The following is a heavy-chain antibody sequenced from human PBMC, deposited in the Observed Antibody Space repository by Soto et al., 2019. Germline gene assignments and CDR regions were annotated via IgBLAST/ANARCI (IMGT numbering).Heavy chain of an antibody. D-gene: IGHD3-10*01. CDR2: ISYDGSNK. J-gene: IGHJ4*02. V-gene: IGHV3-30-3*01. CDR1: GFTFSSYA. CDR3: ARDPMGRYYGSGSYYFDY. Sequence: QVQLVESGGGVVQPGRSLRLSCAASGFTFSSYAMHWVRQAPGKGLEWVAVISYDGSNKYYADSVKGRFTISRDNSNYSLYLQMNSLRAEDTAVYYCARDPMGRYYGSGSYYFDYWGQGTLVTVSS.